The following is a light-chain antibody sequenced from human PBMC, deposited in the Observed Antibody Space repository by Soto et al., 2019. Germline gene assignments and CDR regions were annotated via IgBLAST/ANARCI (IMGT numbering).Light chain of an antibody. CDR1: QSINNKY. V-gene: IGKV3-20*01. Sequence: EIVLTQSPGTLSLSPGERATLSCRASQSINNKYLAWYQQEPGQTPRLLIHGVSIRATGIPDRFSGSGSGTDFTLTISRLGPEDFEVYYCQLYSGSPWTFGQGTKVEIK. J-gene: IGKJ1*01. CDR3: QLYSGSPWT. CDR2: GVS.